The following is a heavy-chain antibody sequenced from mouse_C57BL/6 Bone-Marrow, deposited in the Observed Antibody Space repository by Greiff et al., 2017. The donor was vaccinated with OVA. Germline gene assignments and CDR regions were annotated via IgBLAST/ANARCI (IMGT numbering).Heavy chain of an antibody. J-gene: IGHJ3*01. CDR2: IYPGNSDT. D-gene: IGHD2-5*01. Sequence: FQLQQSATVLARPGASVKMSCKTSGYTFTSYWMHWVKQRPGQGLEWIGAIYPGNSDTSYNQKFKGKAKLTAVTSASTAYMELSSLTNEDSAVYYCTGYAYSNYVGFAYWGQGTLVTVSA. CDR3: TGYAYSNYVGFAY. CDR1: GYTFTSYW. V-gene: IGHV1-5*01.